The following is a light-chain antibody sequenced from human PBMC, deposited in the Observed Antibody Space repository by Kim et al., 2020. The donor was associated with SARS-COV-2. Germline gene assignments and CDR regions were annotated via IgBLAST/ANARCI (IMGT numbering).Light chain of an antibody. Sequence: ETATLNCTGNSNNVGDEGAGWLQQHQGHPPKLLFYRNNNRPSGISERLSASRSGNTASLTITGLQPEDEADYYCSAWDRSLGAWVFGGGTQLTVL. CDR2: RNN. CDR3: SAWDRSLGAWV. V-gene: IGLV10-54*01. J-gene: IGLJ2*01. CDR1: SNNVGDEG.